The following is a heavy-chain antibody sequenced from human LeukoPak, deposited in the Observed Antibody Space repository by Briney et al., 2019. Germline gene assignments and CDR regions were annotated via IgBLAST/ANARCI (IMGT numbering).Heavy chain of an antibody. CDR3: ARADRLHGGPYLIGP. D-gene: IGHD2-21*01. Sequence: ASVKVSCKTSGYSFTDYYMHWVRQAPGQGLEWMGWISPNSGSTSSAQKFQGRVTMTRDTSITTVYMEVSWLTSDDTAIYYCARADRLHGGPYLIGPWGQGTLVTVSS. CDR2: ISPNSGST. V-gene: IGHV1-2*02. CDR1: GYSFTDYY. J-gene: IGHJ5*02.